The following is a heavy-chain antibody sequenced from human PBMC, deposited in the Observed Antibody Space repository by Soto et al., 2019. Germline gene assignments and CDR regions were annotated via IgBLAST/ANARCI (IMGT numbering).Heavy chain of an antibody. J-gene: IGHJ6*02. CDR3: ATTDKVGDGYNSIFYYYYYGMDV. CDR2: IIPIFGTA. CDR1: GGTFSSYA. V-gene: IGHV1-69*06. D-gene: IGHD5-12*01. Sequence: GASVKVSCKASGGTFSSYAISWVRQAPGQGLEWMGGIIPIFGTANYAQKFQGRVTITADKSTSTAYMELSSLRSEDTAVYYCATTDKVGDGYNSIFYYYYYGMDVWGQGTTVTVSS.